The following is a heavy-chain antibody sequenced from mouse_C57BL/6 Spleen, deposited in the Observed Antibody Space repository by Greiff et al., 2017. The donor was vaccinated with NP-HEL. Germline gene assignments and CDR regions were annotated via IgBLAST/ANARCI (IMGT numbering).Heavy chain of an antibody. CDR1: GYAFTNYL. Sequence: QVQLQQSGAELVRPGTSVKVSCKASGYAFTNYLIEWVKQRPGQGLEWIGVINPGSGGTNYNEKFKGKATLTADKSSSTAYMQLSSLTSEDSAVYFCARMGRNSTLFAYWGQGTLVTVSA. D-gene: IGHD2-5*01. V-gene: IGHV1-54*01. CDR2: INPGSGGT. CDR3: ARMGRNSTLFAY. J-gene: IGHJ3*01.